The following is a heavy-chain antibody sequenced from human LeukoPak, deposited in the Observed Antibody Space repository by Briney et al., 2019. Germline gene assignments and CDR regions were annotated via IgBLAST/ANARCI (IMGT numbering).Heavy chain of an antibody. CDR3: AREVGFVVDYYDSSGWFDP. J-gene: IGHJ5*02. CDR2: IYYSGST. D-gene: IGHD3-22*01. CDR1: GGSISSYY. Sequence: SGTLSLTCTVSGGSISSYYWSWIRQPPGKGLEWIGYIYYSGSTNYNPSLKSRVTISVDTSKNQFSLKLSSVTAADTAVYYCAREVGFVVDYYDSSGWFDPWGQGTLVTVSS. V-gene: IGHV4-59*01.